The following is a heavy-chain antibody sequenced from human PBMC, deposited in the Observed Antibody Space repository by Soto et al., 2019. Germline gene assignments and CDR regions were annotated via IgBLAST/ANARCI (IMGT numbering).Heavy chain of an antibody. V-gene: IGHV3-23*01. J-gene: IGHJ4*02. Sequence: PGGSLRLSCAASGFTFSSYAMSWVRQAPGKGLDWVSGISGSGGTTYYADSVKGRFTISRDNPKNMVYVQMNSLRPEDTAIYYCAKERNDFWSGTTGGFDHWGQGLLVTVSS. CDR3: AKERNDFWSGTTGGFDH. CDR2: ISGSGGTT. D-gene: IGHD3-3*01. CDR1: GFTFSSYA.